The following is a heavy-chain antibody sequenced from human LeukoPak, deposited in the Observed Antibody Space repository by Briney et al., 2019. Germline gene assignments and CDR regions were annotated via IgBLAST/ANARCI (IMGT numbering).Heavy chain of an antibody. CDR1: GGSISSSSYY. CDR2: IYYSGST. Sequence: SETLSLTCTVSGGSISSSSYYWGWIRQPPGKGLEWIGYIYYSGSTDYKPSLKSRVTISVDTSKNQFSLKVRSVTAADTAVYYCAREGGIAARPQGYYYMDVWGKGTTVTVSS. V-gene: IGHV4-61*01. CDR3: AREGGIAARPQGYYYMDV. J-gene: IGHJ6*03. D-gene: IGHD6-6*01.